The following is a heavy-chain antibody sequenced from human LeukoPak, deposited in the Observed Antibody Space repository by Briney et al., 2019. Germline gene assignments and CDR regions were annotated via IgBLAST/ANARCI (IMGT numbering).Heavy chain of an antibody. D-gene: IGHD3-10*01. V-gene: IGHV3-23*01. Sequence: GGSLRLSCAASGFTFSNAWMSWVRQAPGKGLEWVSAISGSGGSTYYADSVKGRFTISRDNSKNTLYLQMNSLRAEDTAVYYCAKASVLWFGELALGQGTLVTVSS. CDR3: AKASVLWFGELA. J-gene: IGHJ5*02. CDR2: ISGSGGST. CDR1: GFTFSNAW.